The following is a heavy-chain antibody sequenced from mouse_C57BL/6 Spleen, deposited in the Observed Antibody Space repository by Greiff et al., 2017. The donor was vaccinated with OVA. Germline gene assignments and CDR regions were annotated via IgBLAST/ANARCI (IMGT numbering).Heavy chain of an antibody. CDR1: GYTFTDYY. Sequence: VQLQQSGAELVRPGASVKLSCKASGYTFTDYYINWVKQRPGQGLEWIARIYPGSGNTYYNEKFKGKATLTAEKSSSTAYMQLSSLTSEDSAVYFCARGGYYYGSSLYYFDYWGQGTTLTVSS. CDR3: ARGGYYYGSSLYYFDY. CDR2: IYPGSGNT. D-gene: IGHD1-1*01. V-gene: IGHV1-76*01. J-gene: IGHJ2*01.